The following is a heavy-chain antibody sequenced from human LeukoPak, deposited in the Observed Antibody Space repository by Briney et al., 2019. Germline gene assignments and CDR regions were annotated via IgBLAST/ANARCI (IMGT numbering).Heavy chain of an antibody. D-gene: IGHD4-11*01. CDR1: GGSVSGGDYY. V-gene: IGHV4-30-4*08. J-gene: IGHJ4*02. Sequence: SQTLSLTCTVSGGSVSGGDYYWSWIRQPPGKGPEWIGYIHYSGSTYYSPSLESRVTISIDTSKNQFSLKLSSVTAADTAVYYCAREVTTANFDSWGQGTLVTVSS. CDR2: IHYSGST. CDR3: AREVTTANFDS.